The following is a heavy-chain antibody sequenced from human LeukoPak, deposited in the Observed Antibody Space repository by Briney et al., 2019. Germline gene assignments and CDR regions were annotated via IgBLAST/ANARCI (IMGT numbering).Heavy chain of an antibody. Sequence: PGGSLRLSCAVSGFTFSTYAMHWVRQAPGKGLEYVSAISSNGGNTYYANSVKGRFTISRDNSKNTLYLQMGSLRAEDMAVYYCARDRDYAFDYWGQGTLVTVSS. J-gene: IGHJ4*02. CDR2: ISSNGGNT. CDR1: GFTFSTYA. V-gene: IGHV3-64*01. CDR3: ARDRDYAFDY. D-gene: IGHD4-17*01.